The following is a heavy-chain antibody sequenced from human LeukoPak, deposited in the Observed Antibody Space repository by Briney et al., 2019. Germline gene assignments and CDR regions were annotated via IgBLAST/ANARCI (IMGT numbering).Heavy chain of an antibody. J-gene: IGHJ5*02. CDR2: INTDGSST. D-gene: IGHD3-10*01. Sequence: GGSLRLSCAASGFTFSSYWMHWVRQAPGKGLVWVSRINTDGSSTSYADSVKGRFTISRDNAKNTLYLQVNSLRAEDTAVYYCVRQRAGGNWFDPWGQGTLVTVSS. CDR3: VRQRAGGNWFDP. V-gene: IGHV3-74*01. CDR1: GFTFSSYW.